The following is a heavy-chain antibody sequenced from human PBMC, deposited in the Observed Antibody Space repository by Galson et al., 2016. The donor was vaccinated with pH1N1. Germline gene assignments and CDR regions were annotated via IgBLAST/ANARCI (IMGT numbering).Heavy chain of an antibody. CDR3: AKEGRWYGGNWFDP. Sequence: SLRLSCAGSGFTFSNFAMTWVRQAPGKGLVWVSSINGRGSSTYYADSVKGRFTISRDNSRSTLYLQLSALTVDDTAVYYCAKEGRWYGGNWFDPWGQGTLVTVSS. CDR2: INGRGSST. CDR1: GFTFSNFA. V-gene: IGHV3-23*01. D-gene: IGHD3-10*01. J-gene: IGHJ5*02.